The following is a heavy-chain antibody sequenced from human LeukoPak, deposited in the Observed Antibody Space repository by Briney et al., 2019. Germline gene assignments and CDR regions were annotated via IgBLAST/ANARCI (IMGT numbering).Heavy chain of an antibody. Sequence: SETLSLTCAVYGGSFSGYYWSWIRQPPGKGLEWIGEINHSGSTNYNPSLKSRVTISVDTSKNQFSLKLSSVTAADTAVYYCARKGSWDDYGDWYFDLWGRGTLVTVSS. V-gene: IGHV4-34*01. CDR2: INHSGST. CDR1: GGSFSGYY. D-gene: IGHD4-17*01. CDR3: ARKGSWDDYGDWYFDL. J-gene: IGHJ2*01.